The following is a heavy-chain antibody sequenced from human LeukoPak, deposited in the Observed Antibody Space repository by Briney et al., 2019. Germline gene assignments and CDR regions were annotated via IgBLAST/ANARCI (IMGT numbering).Heavy chain of an antibody. Sequence: GGSLRLSCAASGFTFSDYYMSWIRQAPGKGLEWVSYISSSGSTIYYADSVKGRFTISRDNAKNSLYLQMNSLRAEDTAVYYCARDCSSTSCYTPNDAFDIWSQGTMVTVSS. V-gene: IGHV3-11*04. D-gene: IGHD2-2*02. CDR2: ISSSGSTI. CDR3: ARDCSSTSCYTPNDAFDI. CDR1: GFTFSDYY. J-gene: IGHJ3*02.